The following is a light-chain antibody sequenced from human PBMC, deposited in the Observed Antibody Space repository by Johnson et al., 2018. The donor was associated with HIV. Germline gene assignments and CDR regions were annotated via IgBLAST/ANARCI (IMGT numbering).Light chain of an antibody. J-gene: IGLJ1*01. CDR1: SSNIGSNY. CDR2: ENN. CDR3: GTGDSSLSAFYV. V-gene: IGLV1-51*02. Sequence: QSVLTQPPSVSAAPGQKVTVSCSGSSSNIGSNYVSWYQQLPGTAPKLLIYENNKRPSGIPDRFSGSKSGTSATLGITGLQTGDEADYYCGTGDSSLSAFYVFGTGTKITFL.